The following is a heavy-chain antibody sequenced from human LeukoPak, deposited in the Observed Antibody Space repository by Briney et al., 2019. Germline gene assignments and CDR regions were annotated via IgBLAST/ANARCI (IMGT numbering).Heavy chain of an antibody. D-gene: IGHD2-15*01. Sequence: SETLSLTCSVSGDSITRSSYYWGWIRQPPGKGLEWIGSFYYSGSTYYNPSLKSRVTISVDTSKNQFSLKLSSVTAADTAVYYCAREKSESATGSYDYYYYYYMDVWGKGTTVTVSS. V-gene: IGHV4-39*07. CDR3: AREKSESATGSYDYYYYYYMDV. CDR2: FYYSGST. J-gene: IGHJ6*03. CDR1: GDSITRSSYY.